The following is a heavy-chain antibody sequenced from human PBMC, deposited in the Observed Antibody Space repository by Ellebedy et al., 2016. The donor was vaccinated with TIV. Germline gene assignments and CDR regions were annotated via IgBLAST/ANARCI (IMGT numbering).Heavy chain of an antibody. CDR2: ISSSGVST. CDR3: AKLDSSGYYYGRFDY. V-gene: IGHV3-23*01. J-gene: IGHJ4*02. D-gene: IGHD3-22*01. Sequence: GESLKISCAASGFTFRNFAMTWVRQAPGKGLEWVSSISSSGVSTDYADSVRGRVTISRDNSKNTLYLQMTSLRADDSAVYYCAKLDSSGYYYGRFDYWGQGTLVTVSS. CDR1: GFTFRNFA.